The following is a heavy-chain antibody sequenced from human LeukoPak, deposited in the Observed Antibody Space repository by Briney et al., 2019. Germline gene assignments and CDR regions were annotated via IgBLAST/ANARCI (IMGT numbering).Heavy chain of an antibody. D-gene: IGHD1-26*01. V-gene: IGHV4-39*01. Sequence: PSETLSLTCSVSGASISGGTYYWGWIRQPPGKGLEWIGSIYYTGSTYDNPSLKSRVTISVDTSKNQFSLKLSSVTAADTAVYYCARRGGSGRAFDHWGQGTLVTVSS. CDR2: IYYTGST. CDR1: GASISGGTYY. J-gene: IGHJ4*02. CDR3: ARRGGSGRAFDH.